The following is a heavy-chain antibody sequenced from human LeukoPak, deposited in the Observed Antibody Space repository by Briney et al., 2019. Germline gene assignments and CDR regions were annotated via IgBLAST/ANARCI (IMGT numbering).Heavy chain of an antibody. D-gene: IGHD5-18*01. Sequence: PGGSLRLSCAASGFTFSSYTMNWVRQAPGRGLEWVSYISSSSSTIYYADSVKGRFTISRDNAKNSLYLQMNSLRDEDTAVYYCARYVDTTMLTWGQGTLVTVSS. CDR3: ARYVDTTMLT. CDR2: ISSSSSTI. J-gene: IGHJ4*02. V-gene: IGHV3-48*02. CDR1: GFTFSSYT.